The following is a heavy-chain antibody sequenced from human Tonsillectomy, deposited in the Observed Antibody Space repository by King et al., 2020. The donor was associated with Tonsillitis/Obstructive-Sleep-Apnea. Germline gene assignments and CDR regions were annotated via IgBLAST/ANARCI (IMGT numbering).Heavy chain of an antibody. D-gene: IGHD3-10*01. CDR1: GFTFRTYG. CDR3: AGALNAAFDI. CDR2: IWYDGSYK. V-gene: IGHV3-33*01. J-gene: IGHJ3*02. Sequence: VQLVESGGGVVQPGRSLRLSCAASGFTFRTYGMHWVRQAPGKGLEWVAVIWYDGSYKVYADSVKGRFAISRDNSKNMLYIQMNSLRAEDTAVYYCAGALNAAFDIWGQGTMVTVSS.